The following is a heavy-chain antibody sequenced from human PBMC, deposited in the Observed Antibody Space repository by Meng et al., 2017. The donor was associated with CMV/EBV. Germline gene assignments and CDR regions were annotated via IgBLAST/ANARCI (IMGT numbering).Heavy chain of an antibody. D-gene: IGHD3-3*01. CDR2: VQYDGINK. CDR3: ASAAYDFWSGYYSGNWFDP. V-gene: IGHV3-30*02. CDR1: GFTFSTYG. Sequence: GGSLRLSCAASGFTFSTYGMHWVRQAPGKGLEWVAFVQYDGINKYYADSVKGRFTISRDNSKNTLYLQMNSLRAEDTAVYYSASAAYDFWSGYYSGNWFDPWGQGTLVTVSS. J-gene: IGHJ5*02.